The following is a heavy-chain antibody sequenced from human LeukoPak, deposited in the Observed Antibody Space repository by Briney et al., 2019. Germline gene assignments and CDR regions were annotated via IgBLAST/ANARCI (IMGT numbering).Heavy chain of an antibody. CDR3: AKDLGRYRNNYFDY. Sequence: GGSLRLSCAASGFTFSSYSMNWVRQAPGKGLEWVATISGSGGGTYYADSVKGRFTISRDDSKNTLYLQMNSLRAEHTAVYYCAKDLGRYRNNYFDYWGQGTLVTVSS. CDR2: ISGSGGGT. D-gene: IGHD1-26*01. V-gene: IGHV3-23*01. CDR1: GFTFSSYS. J-gene: IGHJ4*02.